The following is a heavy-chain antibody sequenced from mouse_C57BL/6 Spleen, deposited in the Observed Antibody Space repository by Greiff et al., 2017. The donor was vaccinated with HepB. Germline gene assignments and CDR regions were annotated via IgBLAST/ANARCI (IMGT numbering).Heavy chain of an antibody. V-gene: IGHV5-2*01. D-gene: IGHD4-1*01. CDR2: INSDGGST. CDR3: ARHSNWDGGYFDG. J-gene: IGHJ1*03. Sequence: DVMLVESGGGLVQPGESLKLSCESNEYEFPSHDMSWVRKTPEKRLELVAAINSDGGSTYYPDTMERRFIISRDNTKKTLYLQMSSLRSEDTALYDCARHSNWDGGYFDGWGTGTTVTVSS. CDR1: EYEFPSHD.